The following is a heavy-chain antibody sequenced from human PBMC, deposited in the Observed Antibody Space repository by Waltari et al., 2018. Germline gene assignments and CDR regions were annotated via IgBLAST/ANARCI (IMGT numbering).Heavy chain of an antibody. D-gene: IGHD3-10*01. Sequence: QLQLQESGPGLVKPSETLSLTCPVPGGSISSSSYYWGWIRQPPGKGLEWIGSIYYSGSTYYNPSLKSRVTISVDTSKNQFSLKLSSVTAADTAVYYCASLFRGGVIDYWGQGTLVTVSS. V-gene: IGHV4-39*01. CDR2: IYYSGST. CDR1: GGSISSSSYY. J-gene: IGHJ4*02. CDR3: ASLFRGGVIDY.